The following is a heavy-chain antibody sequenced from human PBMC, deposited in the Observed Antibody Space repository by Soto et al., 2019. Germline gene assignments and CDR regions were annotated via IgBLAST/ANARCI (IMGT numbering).Heavy chain of an antibody. Sequence: QVQLQESGPGLVKPSETLSLTCAVSGYSISSGYYWGWIRQPPGKGLEWIGSIYHSGSTYYNPSLKSRVTISVDTSKNQFSLKLSSVTAADTAVYYCARQGYGEFDLWGRGTLVTVSS. D-gene: IGHD4-17*01. J-gene: IGHJ2*01. CDR2: IYHSGST. CDR1: GYSISSGYY. V-gene: IGHV4-38-2*01. CDR3: ARQGYGEFDL.